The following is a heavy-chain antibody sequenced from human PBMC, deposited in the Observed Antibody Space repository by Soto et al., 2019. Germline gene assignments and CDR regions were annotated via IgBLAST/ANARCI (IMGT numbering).Heavy chain of an antibody. CDR3: ARENIVATGFDY. V-gene: IGHV4-59*01. D-gene: IGHD5-12*01. Sequence: SETLSLTYTVSGGSISSYYWSWIRQPPGKGLEWIGYIYYSGSTNYNPSLKSRVTISVDTSKNQFSLKLSSVTAADTAVYYCARENIVATGFDYWGQGTLVTVSS. CDR2: IYYSGST. CDR1: GGSISSYY. J-gene: IGHJ4*02.